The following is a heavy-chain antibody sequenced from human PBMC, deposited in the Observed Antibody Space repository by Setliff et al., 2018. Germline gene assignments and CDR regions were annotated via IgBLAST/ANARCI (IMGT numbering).Heavy chain of an antibody. CDR2: ILGGGGSGGSDI. D-gene: IGHD6-13*01. V-gene: IGHV3-21*04. CDR3: AKDFGSTWLNYFDY. J-gene: IGHJ4*02. CDR1: GYTFSTYS. Sequence: PGGSLRLSCVGSGYTFSTYSMVWVRQAPGKGLQWVSGILGGGGSGGSDIRYADSVKGRFTISRDTAKNSLYLQMNSLSAEDTALYYCAKDFGSTWLNYFDYWGQGTLVTVSS.